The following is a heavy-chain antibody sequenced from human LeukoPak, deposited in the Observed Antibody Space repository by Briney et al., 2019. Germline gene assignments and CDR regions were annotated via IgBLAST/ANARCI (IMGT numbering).Heavy chain of an antibody. Sequence: GGSLRLSCAASGFSFGSYAMGWTRQAPGRGLEWVSAISGSGSHANYAESVKGRFTISRDNSKNTLYLQMHSLIAADTAVYYCGSGPVGTTVPWGQGTLVTVSS. J-gene: IGHJ5*02. CDR1: GFSFGSYA. CDR3: GSGPVGTTVP. CDR2: ISGSGSHA. V-gene: IGHV3-23*01. D-gene: IGHD1-1*01.